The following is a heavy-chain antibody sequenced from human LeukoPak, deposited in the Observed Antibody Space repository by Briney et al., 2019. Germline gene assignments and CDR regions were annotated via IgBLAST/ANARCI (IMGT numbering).Heavy chain of an antibody. CDR1: GGTFSSYA. Sequence: SVKVSCKASGGTFSSYAISWVRQAPGQGLEWMGGIIPIFGTANYAQKFQGRVTITADKSTSTAYMELSSLRSEDTAVYYCARDRGDYEGLFDYWGQGTLVTVSS. D-gene: IGHD4-17*01. CDR3: ARDRGDYEGLFDY. V-gene: IGHV1-69*06. CDR2: IIPIFGTA. J-gene: IGHJ4*02.